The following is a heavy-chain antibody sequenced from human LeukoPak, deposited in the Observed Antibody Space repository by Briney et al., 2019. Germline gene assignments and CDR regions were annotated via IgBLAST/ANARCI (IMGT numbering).Heavy chain of an antibody. J-gene: IGHJ4*02. CDR3: ASAGGLNYYDSSGYYPHRSHPPSDY. V-gene: IGHV3-23*01. D-gene: IGHD3-22*01. CDR1: GFTFSSYA. Sequence: PGGSLRLSCAASGFTFSSYAMSWVRQAPGKGLEWVSAISGSGGSTYYADSVKGRFTISRDNSKNTLYLQMNSLRAEDTAVYYCASAGGLNYYDSSGYYPHRSHPPSDYWGQGTLVTVSS. CDR2: ISGSGGST.